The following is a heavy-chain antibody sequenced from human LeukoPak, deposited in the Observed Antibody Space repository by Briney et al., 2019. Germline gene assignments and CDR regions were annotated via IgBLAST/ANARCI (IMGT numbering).Heavy chain of an antibody. CDR1: GYTFSNYA. CDR2: ISVYTGNT. Sequence: ASVKVSCKASGYTFSNYAMHWVRQAPGQGLEWMGWISVYTGNTNYAQKLQGRVTMTTDTSTNTAYMELSRLRSDDTAVYYCAREYCSSTSCYTKRGDYYYMDVWGKGTTVTVSS. CDR3: AREYCSSTSCYTKRGDYYYMDV. J-gene: IGHJ6*03. V-gene: IGHV1-18*01. D-gene: IGHD2-2*02.